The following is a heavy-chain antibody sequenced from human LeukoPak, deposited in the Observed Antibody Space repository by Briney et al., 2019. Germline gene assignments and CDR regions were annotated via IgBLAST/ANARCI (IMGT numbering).Heavy chain of an antibody. CDR2: ISSSGSTI. V-gene: IGHV3-11*04. J-gene: IGHJ4*02. D-gene: IGHD2-21*02. CDR3: ARASVVTAIRLDY. Sequence: GGSLRLSCAASGFTFSNAWMSWVRQAPGKGLEWVSYISSSGSTIYYADSVKGRFTISRDNAKNSLYLQMNSLRAEDTAVYYCARASVVTAIRLDYWGQGTLVTVSS. CDR1: GFTFSNAW.